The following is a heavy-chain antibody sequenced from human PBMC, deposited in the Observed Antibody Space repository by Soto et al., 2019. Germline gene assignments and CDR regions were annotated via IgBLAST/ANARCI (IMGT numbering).Heavy chain of an antibody. V-gene: IGHV3-30*04. CDR2: ISYDGSNQ. J-gene: IGHJ6*02. Sequence: QAQLVESGGGVVQPGRSLRLSCVASGFTSSSYVMHWVRQAPGKGQEWVAVISYDGSNQHYANSVKGRFTISRDNSRNTLYLQMNSLRGEDTAVYSCARGDPYYGMDVWGQGTKVTVSS. CDR1: GFTSSSYV. CDR3: ARGDPYYGMDV.